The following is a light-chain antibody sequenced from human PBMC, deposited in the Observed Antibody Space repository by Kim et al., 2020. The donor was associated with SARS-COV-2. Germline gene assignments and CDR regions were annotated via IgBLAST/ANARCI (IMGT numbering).Light chain of an antibody. J-gene: IGLJ1*01. CDR2: GNT. CDR1: SSNFGAGYD. CDR3: QSYDSSLSGYV. Sequence: QSVLTQPPSVSGAPGQRVTLSCTGGSSNFGAGYDVHWYQQLPGTAPKLLIYGNTNRPSGVPDRFSGSKSGTSTSLAITGLQAEDEADYYCQSYDSSLSGYVFGTGTKVTVL. V-gene: IGLV1-40*01.